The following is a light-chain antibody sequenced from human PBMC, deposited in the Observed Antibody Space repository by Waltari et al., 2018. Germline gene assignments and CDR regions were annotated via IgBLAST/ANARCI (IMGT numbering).Light chain of an antibody. CDR3: QQYNNWPPA. CDR2: STS. Sequence: EIVMTQSPATLSVSPGARATLSCRASQTVSSNLAWYHQKPGQAPRLLIYSTSTRATGVPARFSGSGSGTEFTLIISNMQSEDFAVYYCQQYNNWPPAFGQGTKLEIK. V-gene: IGKV3-15*01. J-gene: IGKJ2*01. CDR1: QTVSSN.